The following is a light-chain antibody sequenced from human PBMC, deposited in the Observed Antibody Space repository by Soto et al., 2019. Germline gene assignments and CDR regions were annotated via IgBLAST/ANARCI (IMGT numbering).Light chain of an antibody. V-gene: IGLV2-11*01. CDR3: CSYAGSYTLVV. CDR1: NSGVGGYNY. Sequence: QSALTQPRSVSGSPGQSVTISCTGNNSGVGGYNYVSWYQQHPGKAPKLMIYDVSKRPSGVPDRFSGSKSGNTASLTISGLQDEDEADYYCCSYAGSYTLVVFGTGTKLTVL. J-gene: IGLJ1*01. CDR2: DVS.